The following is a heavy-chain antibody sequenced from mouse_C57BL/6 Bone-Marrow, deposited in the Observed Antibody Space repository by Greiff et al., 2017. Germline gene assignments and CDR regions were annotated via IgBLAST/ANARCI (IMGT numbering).Heavy chain of an antibody. V-gene: IGHV3-6*01. D-gene: IGHD2-2*01. CDR3: ARDGYDVDY. CDR2: ISYDGSN. J-gene: IGHJ2*01. CDR1: GYSITSGYY. Sequence: EVKLVESGPGLVKPSQSLSLTCSVTGYSITSGYYWNWIRQFPGNKLEWMGYISYDGSNNYNPSLKNRISITRDTSKNQFFLKLNSVTTEDTATYYCARDGYDVDYWGQGTTLTVSS.